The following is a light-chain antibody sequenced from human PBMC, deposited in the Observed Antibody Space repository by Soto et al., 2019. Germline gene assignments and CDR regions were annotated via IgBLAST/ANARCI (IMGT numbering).Light chain of an antibody. CDR1: QSVSSN. Sequence: IGLTHSTDTLSVSPGERATLSCRASQSVSSNLAWYQQKPGQAPRLLISDASTRATGIPARFSGSGSGTEFTLTVSSLQSEDFAVYYCQQYIKWPITFGQGTRLEI. V-gene: IGKV3-15*01. CDR3: QQYIKWPIT. J-gene: IGKJ5*01. CDR2: DAS.